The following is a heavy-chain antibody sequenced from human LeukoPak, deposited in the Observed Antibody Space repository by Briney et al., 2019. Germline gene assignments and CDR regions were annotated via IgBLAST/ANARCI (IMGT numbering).Heavy chain of an antibody. Sequence: GGSLRLSCAASGFTFSGSGLHWVRQASGKGLEWVGRIRSKANSYATAYAASVKGRITISRDDSKNTAYLQMNSLKTEDTAVYYCTSGTVGTTEVYWGQGTLVTVSS. CDR3: TSGTVGTTEVY. D-gene: IGHD1-26*01. CDR1: GFTFSGSG. V-gene: IGHV3-73*01. CDR2: IRSKANSYAT. J-gene: IGHJ4*02.